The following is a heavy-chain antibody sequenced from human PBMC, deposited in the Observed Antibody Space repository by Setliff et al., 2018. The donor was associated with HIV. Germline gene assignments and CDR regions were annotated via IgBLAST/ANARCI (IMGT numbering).Heavy chain of an antibody. D-gene: IGHD3-16*01. CDR3: AKDYYDFVWGSSLAY. V-gene: IGHV3-23*01. CDR1: GFTFSSYA. J-gene: IGHJ4*02. Sequence: GGSLRLSCAASGFTFSSYAMSWVRQAPGKGLEWVSAISGSGGSTYYADSVKGRFTISRDNSKNTLYLQMNSLRAEDTAVYYCAKDYYDFVWGSSLAYWGQGTLVTVPQ. CDR2: ISGSGGST.